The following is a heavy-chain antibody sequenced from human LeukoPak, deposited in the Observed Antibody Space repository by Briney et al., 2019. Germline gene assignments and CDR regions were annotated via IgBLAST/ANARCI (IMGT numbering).Heavy chain of an antibody. CDR2: IYHSGST. CDR3: ASPALPYSRAFDI. CDR1: GGSISSSSYY. Sequence: SETLSLTCTVSGGSISSSSYYWGWIRQPPGKGLEWIGSIYHSGSTNYNPSLKSRVTISVDKSKNQFSLKLSSVTAADTAVYYCASPALPYSRAFDIWGQGTMVTVSS. J-gene: IGHJ3*02. V-gene: IGHV4-39*07. D-gene: IGHD6-13*01.